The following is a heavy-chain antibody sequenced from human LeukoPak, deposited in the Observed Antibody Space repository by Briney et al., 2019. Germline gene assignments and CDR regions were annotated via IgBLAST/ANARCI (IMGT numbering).Heavy chain of an antibody. D-gene: IGHD3-10*01. J-gene: IGHJ4*02. V-gene: IGHV4-34*01. Sequence: SETLSLTCAVYGGSFSGYYWSWIRQPPGKGLEWIGEINHSGSTNYNPSLKSRVTISVDTSKNQFSLKLSSVTAADTAVYYCASRRRLLWFGELLGYFDYWGQGTLVTVSS. CDR2: INHSGST. CDR3: ASRRRLLWFGELLGYFDY. CDR1: GGSFSGYY.